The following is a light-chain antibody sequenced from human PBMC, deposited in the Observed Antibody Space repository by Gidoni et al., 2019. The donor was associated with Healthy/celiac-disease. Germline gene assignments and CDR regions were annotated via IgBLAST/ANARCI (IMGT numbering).Light chain of an antibody. CDR2: EGS. V-gene: IGLV2-23*01. J-gene: IGLJ1*01. CDR3: CSYAGSSTWV. Sequence: QSALTQPVSVSGSPGQSITISCTGTSSDVGSYNLVSWYQQHPGKAPKLMIYEGSKRPSGVSNRFSGSKSGNTASLTISGLQAEDEADYYCCSYAGSSTWVFGTGTKVTVL. CDR1: SSDVGSYNL.